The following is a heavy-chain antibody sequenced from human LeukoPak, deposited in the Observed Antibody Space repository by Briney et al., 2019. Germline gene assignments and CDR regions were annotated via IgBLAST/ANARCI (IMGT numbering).Heavy chain of an antibody. J-gene: IGHJ2*01. D-gene: IGHD6-19*01. CDR1: GGSFSGYY. V-gene: IGHV4-34*01. Sequence: ASETLSLTCAVYGGSFSGYYWSWIRRPPGKGLEWIGEINHSGSTNHNPSLKSRVTISVDTSKNQFSLRLSSVTAADTAVYYCARVLEGSSGQHWYFDLWGRGTLVTVSS. CDR3: ARVLEGSSGQHWYFDL. CDR2: INHSGST.